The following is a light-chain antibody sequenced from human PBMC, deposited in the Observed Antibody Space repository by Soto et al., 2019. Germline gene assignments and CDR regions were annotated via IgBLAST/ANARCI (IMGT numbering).Light chain of an antibody. Sequence: EIVMTQSPATLSVSPGERATLSCRASQSVSSNLAWYQQRPGQAPRLLIYGASTRATGIPARFSGSGSGTEFTLTISRLQSEVFAFYYCQHYNTPRTFGQGTQLEIK. CDR3: QHYNTPRT. J-gene: IGKJ2*01. CDR1: QSVSSN. CDR2: GAS. V-gene: IGKV3-15*01.